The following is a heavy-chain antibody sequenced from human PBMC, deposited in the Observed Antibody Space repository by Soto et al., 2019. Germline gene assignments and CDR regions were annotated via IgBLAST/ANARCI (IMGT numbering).Heavy chain of an antibody. J-gene: IGHJ4*02. CDR3: AKLPNCGGDCYFDY. D-gene: IGHD2-21*02. V-gene: IGHV3-30*02. Sequence: QVQLVESGGGVVQPGGSLRLSCAASGFAFSSYGMHWVRQAPGKGLEWVAVVRYDGINKYYADSVKGRFTISRDNSKGMVYLQMNSLRPDDTAVYYCAKLPNCGGDCYFDYWGQGTLVTVSS. CDR2: VRYDGINK. CDR1: GFAFSSYG.